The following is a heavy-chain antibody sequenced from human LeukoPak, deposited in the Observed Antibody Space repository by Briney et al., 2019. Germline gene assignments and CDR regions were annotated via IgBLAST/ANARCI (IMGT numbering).Heavy chain of an antibody. CDR2: IRSRAYGGTT. CDR3: MDV. Sequence: PGGSLRLSCSSYGFTFGDHAMSWVRQAPEKGLEWVGFIRSRAYGGTTEYAASVKSRFSISRDDSKGIAYLQMNSLKIEDTAVYYCMDVWGQGTTVIVSS. J-gene: IGHJ6*02. CDR1: GFTFGDHA. V-gene: IGHV3-49*04.